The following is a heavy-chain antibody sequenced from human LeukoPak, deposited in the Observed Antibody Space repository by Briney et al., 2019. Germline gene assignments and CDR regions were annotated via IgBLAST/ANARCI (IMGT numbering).Heavy chain of an antibody. CDR2: ISSSSSYI. V-gene: IGHV3-21*01. CDR1: GFTFSSYS. J-gene: IGHJ4*02. CDR3: AKDEVVRGLVIRFDY. Sequence: GGSLRLSCAASGFTFSSYSMNWVRQAPGKGLEWVSSISSSSSYIYYADSVKGRFTISRDNSKNTLYLQMNSLRAEDTAMYYCAKDEVVRGLVIRFDYWGQGTLVTVSS. D-gene: IGHD3-10*01.